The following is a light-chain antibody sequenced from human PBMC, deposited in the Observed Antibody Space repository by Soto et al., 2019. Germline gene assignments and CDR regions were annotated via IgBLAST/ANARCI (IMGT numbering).Light chain of an antibody. V-gene: IGKV1-39*01. Sequence: DIQMTQSPSSLSASVGDRVTITCRASQNIHTFLNWYQQKPGKAPKLLIYAAYILHSGVPSRFSGSGSGTAFTLTNSSLHPEDFATYYCHESSSTPMYTFCQGTKLEI. CDR2: AAY. CDR1: QNIHTF. J-gene: IGKJ2*01. CDR3: HESSSTPMYT.